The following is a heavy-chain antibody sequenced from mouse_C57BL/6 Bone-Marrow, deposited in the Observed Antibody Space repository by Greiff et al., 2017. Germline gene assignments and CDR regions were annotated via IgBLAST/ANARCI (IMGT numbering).Heavy chain of an antibody. J-gene: IGHJ2*01. CDR1: GFNIKDYY. D-gene: IGHD2-3*01. CDR3: ARRDGTYYFDY. CDR2: IDPEDGET. Sequence: VHVKQSGAELVKPGASVKLSCTASGFNIKDYYMHWVKQWPEQGLEWLGRIDPEDGETNYAPKFQGKATITADTSSNTAYLQLSSLTSEDTAVYYCARRDGTYYFDYWGQGTTLTVTS. V-gene: IGHV14-2*01.